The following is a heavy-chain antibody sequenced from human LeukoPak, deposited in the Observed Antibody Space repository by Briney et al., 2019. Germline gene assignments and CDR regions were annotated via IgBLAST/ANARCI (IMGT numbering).Heavy chain of an antibody. J-gene: IGHJ4*02. V-gene: IGHV4-59*01. CDR2: IYYSEST. CDR3: ARGRCRNSGCRPYFDY. Sequence: PSETLSLACTVSGDSISNYYWSWIRQPPGKGLEWIGYIYYSESTNYNPSHKSRVTISTDTSKSQFSLNLRSVTAEDTGIYYCARGRCRNSGCRPYFDYWGQGTQVTVSS. CDR1: GDSISNYY. D-gene: IGHD3-22*01.